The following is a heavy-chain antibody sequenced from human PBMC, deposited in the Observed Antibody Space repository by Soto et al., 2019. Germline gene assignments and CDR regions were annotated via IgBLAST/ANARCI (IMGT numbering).Heavy chain of an antibody. CDR3: AKEYSGYDHFDY. Sequence: QVQLVESGGGVVQPGRSLRLSCAASGFTFSSYDMHWVRQAPGKGLEWVAVISYDGSNKYYADSVTGRFTISRDNSKNTLYLQMNSLRAEDTAVYYCAKEYSGYDHFDYGGQGTLVTVSS. CDR2: ISYDGSNK. CDR1: GFTFSSYD. V-gene: IGHV3-30*18. J-gene: IGHJ4*02. D-gene: IGHD5-12*01.